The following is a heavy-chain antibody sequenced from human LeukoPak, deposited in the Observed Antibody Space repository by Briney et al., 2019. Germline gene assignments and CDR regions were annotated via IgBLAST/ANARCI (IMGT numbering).Heavy chain of an antibody. V-gene: IGHV5-51*01. Sequence: RGESLKISCKGSGYSFTSYWIGWVRQMPGKGPEWMGIMYPGDSDTRYSPSFQGQVTISADKSISTAYLQWSSLKASDTAMYYCARQRSYPDYFDYWGQGTLVTVSS. CDR2: MYPGDSDT. D-gene: IGHD1-26*01. CDR3: ARQRSYPDYFDY. J-gene: IGHJ4*02. CDR1: GYSFTSYW.